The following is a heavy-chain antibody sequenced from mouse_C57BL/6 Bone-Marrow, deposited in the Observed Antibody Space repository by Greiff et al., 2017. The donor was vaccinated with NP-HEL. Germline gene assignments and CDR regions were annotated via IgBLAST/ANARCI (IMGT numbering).Heavy chain of an antibody. CDR2: INPNNGGT. J-gene: IGHJ2*01. V-gene: IGHV1-22*01. CDR3: ARTRGNYALYYFDY. D-gene: IGHD1-1*02. CDR1: GYTFTDYN. Sequence: DVQLQESGPELVKPGASVKMSCKASGYTFTDYNMHWVKQSHGKSLEWIGYINPNNGGTSYNQKFKGKATLTVNKSSSTAYMELRSLTSEDSAVYYCARTRGNYALYYFDYWGQGTTLTVSS.